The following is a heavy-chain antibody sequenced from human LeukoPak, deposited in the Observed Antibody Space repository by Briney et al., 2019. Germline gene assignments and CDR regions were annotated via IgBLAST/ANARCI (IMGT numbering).Heavy chain of an antibody. CDR1: GCTFSSYS. J-gene: IGHJ4*02. V-gene: IGHV3-23*01. CDR2: ISGSGGST. Sequence: GFSLRLSYPASGCTFSSYSLSGVHQAPGKGLKWVSAISGSGGSTYYADPAKGRFTISRDNSQKTLSLQMTSLRVEDTAVYYCVNPGRIAAAVSGYWGPGTLVTVSS. CDR3: VNPGRIAAAVSGY. D-gene: IGHD6-13*01.